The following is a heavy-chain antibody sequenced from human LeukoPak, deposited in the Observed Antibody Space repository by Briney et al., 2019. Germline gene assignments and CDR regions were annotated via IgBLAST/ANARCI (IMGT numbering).Heavy chain of an antibody. V-gene: IGHV1-2*04. J-gene: IGHJ4*03. Sequence: ASVKVSCKASGYTFTGYYMHWVRQAPGQGLEWMGWINPNSGGTNYAQKFQGWVTMTRDTSISTAYMELSRLRSDDTAVYYCARSIGADFWSGYYLRAGREYYFDYWGQGTTVTVSS. D-gene: IGHD3-3*01. CDR3: ARSIGADFWSGYYLRAGREYYFDY. CDR1: GYTFTGYY. CDR2: INPNSGGT.